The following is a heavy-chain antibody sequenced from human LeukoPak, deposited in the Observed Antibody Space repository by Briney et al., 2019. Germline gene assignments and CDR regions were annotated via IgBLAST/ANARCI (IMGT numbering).Heavy chain of an antibody. CDR2: ISSDGTDK. V-gene: IGHV3-30*04. D-gene: IGHD2-21*01. CDR1: GLVFNYYT. J-gene: IGHJ5*01. CDR3: ASYFVAIVRDLSGFDS. Sequence: GGSLRLSCAASGLVFNYYTMHWVRQTPNRGLEWVAVISSDGTDKHYADSVKGRFTISRDNSKNTLYLQLDNPRVEDTAMYYCASYFVAIVRDLSGFDSWGQGTLVTVSS.